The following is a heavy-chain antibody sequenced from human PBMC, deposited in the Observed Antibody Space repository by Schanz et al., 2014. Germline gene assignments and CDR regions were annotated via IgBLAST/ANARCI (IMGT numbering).Heavy chain of an antibody. CDR1: GYTFTDYG. Sequence: QVQLVQSGGEMKKPGASVKVSCKASGYTFTDYGLSWVRQAPGQGLEWMGWISAYNGHTDYAQKLQGRVTMTRNTSISTAYIELHILTSEDTAVYYCARGRTFDYWGQGTLVTVSS. J-gene: IGHJ4*02. V-gene: IGHV1-18*01. CDR2: ISAYNGHT. CDR3: ARGRTFDY.